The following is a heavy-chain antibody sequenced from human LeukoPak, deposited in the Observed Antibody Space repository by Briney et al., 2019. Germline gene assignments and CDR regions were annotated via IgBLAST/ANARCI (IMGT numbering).Heavy chain of an antibody. CDR1: GITFSTYW. J-gene: IGHJ4*02. CDR3: N. Sequence: PGGSLRLSCAASGITFSTYWMNWVRQAPGKGLEWVSGISPSGDITYYADSVKGRFTISRDNSKNTVYLQMDSLRFEDAAVRFDNWGQGTLVTVSS. CDR2: ISPSGDIT. V-gene: IGHV3-23*01.